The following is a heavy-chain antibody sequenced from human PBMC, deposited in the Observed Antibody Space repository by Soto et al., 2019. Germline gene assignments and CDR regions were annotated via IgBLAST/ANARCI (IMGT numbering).Heavy chain of an antibody. CDR2: IYWDDDN. D-gene: IGHD6-13*01. CDR3: ARLSSTWYPY. V-gene: IGHV2-5*02. CDR1: GFSLTTGGVG. J-gene: IGHJ4*02. Sequence: QITLKESGPTLVKPTQTLTLTCTFSGFSLTTGGVGVSWIRQPPGKALEWLALIYWDDDNLYSPSLKSRLTITKDTSKSQVVLTMTNMDPVDTATYYCARLSSTWYPYWGQGTLVTVSS.